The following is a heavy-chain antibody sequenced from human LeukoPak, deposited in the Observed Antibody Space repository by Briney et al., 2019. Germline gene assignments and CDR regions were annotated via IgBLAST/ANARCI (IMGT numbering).Heavy chain of an antibody. D-gene: IGHD3-10*01. Sequence: PSETLSLTCTVSGGSISSSGFYWGWIRQPPGKGLEWIGSMYYRGSTYYNPSLKSRVTISVDTAKNQFSLKLSSVTAADTAVYYCARGYYGSGSYTVGAFDIWGQGTMVTVSS. V-gene: IGHV4-39*01. J-gene: IGHJ3*02. CDR1: GGSISSSGFY. CDR2: MYYRGST. CDR3: ARGYYGSGSYTVGAFDI.